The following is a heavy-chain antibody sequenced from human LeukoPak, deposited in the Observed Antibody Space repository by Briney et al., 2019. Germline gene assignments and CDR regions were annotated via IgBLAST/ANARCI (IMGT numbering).Heavy chain of an antibody. CDR1: GFTFSSYA. V-gene: IGHV3-23*01. CDR3: AKVARAYVWGSYLFDY. Sequence: GGSLRLSCAASGFTFSSYAMSWVRQAPGKGLEWVSAISGSGGSTYYADSVKGRFTISRDNSKNTLYLQMNSLRAEDTAVYYCAKVARAYVWGSYLFDYWDQGTLVTVSS. D-gene: IGHD3-16*02. CDR2: ISGSGGST. J-gene: IGHJ4*02.